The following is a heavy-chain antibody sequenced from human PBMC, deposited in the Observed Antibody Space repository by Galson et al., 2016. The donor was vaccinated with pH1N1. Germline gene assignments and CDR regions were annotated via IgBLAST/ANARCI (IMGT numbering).Heavy chain of an antibody. D-gene: IGHD5-12*01. CDR3: ARDSEYSGHEGFH. CDR2: ILYDGTNE. J-gene: IGHJ4*02. Sequence: LRLSCAASGFTFTSYAMHWVRQAPGKGLEWVAVILYDGTNEYYADPVKGRFTISRDKTQSTVYLQMNSLRTEDTAVYYCARDSEYSGHEGFHWAQGTLVIVSS. CDR1: GFTFTSYA. V-gene: IGHV3-30*04.